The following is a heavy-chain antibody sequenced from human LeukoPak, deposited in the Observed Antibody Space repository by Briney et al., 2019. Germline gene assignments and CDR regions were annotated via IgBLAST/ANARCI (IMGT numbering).Heavy chain of an antibody. CDR2: IYYSGST. Sequence: SETLSLTCTVSGGSISSYYWSWIRQPPGKGLEGIGYIYYSGSTNYNPSLKSRVTISVDTSKNQSSLKLSSVTAADTAVYYCAGHSSSWYNWFDPWGQGTLVTVSS. CDR3: AGHSSSWYNWFDP. D-gene: IGHD6-13*01. J-gene: IGHJ5*02. CDR1: GGSISSYY. V-gene: IGHV4-59*01.